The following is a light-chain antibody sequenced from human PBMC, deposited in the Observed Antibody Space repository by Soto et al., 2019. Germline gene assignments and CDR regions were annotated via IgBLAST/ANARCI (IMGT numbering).Light chain of an antibody. Sequence: QSVLTQPASVSVSPGQSITISCTGTSSDVGGYNYVSWYQQHPGKAPKFMIYDVSNRPSGVSNRFSGSKSGNTASLTISGLQAEDEADYYCSSYTTSNTRQIVFGTGTKVT. CDR1: SSDVGGYNY. CDR3: SSYTTSNTRQIV. J-gene: IGLJ1*01. CDR2: DVS. V-gene: IGLV2-14*01.